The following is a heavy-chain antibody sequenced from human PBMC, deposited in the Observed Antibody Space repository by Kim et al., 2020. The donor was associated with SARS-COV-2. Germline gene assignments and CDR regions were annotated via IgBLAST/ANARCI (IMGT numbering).Heavy chain of an antibody. Sequence: GGSLRLSCAASGFTFSSYAMSWVRQAPGKGLEWVSAISGSGGSTYYADSVKGRFTISRDNSKNTLYLQMNSLRAEDTAVYYCAKGRISSIRIAAAGTVYYYYGMDVWGQGTTVTVSS. V-gene: IGHV3-23*01. D-gene: IGHD6-13*01. CDR2: ISGSGGST. J-gene: IGHJ6*02. CDR1: GFTFSSYA. CDR3: AKGRISSIRIAAAGTVYYYYGMDV.